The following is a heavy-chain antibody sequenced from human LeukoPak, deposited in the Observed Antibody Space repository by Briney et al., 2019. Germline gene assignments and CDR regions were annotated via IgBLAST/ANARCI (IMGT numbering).Heavy chain of an antibody. CDR1: GGSISSSSYY. V-gene: IGHV4-39*07. Sequence: SETLSLTCTVSGGSISSSSYYWGWIRQPPGKGLEGIGSIYYSGSTYYNPSLKSRVTISVDTSKNQFSLKLSSVTAADTAVYYCARGGYSSSWLGDYYYYYMDVWGKGTTVTISS. D-gene: IGHD6-13*01. CDR3: ARGGYSSSWLGDYYYYYMDV. CDR2: IYYSGST. J-gene: IGHJ6*03.